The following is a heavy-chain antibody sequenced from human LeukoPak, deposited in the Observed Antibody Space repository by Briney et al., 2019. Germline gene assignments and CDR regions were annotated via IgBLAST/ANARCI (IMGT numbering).Heavy chain of an antibody. Sequence: GESLKISCTGSGYSFTSYWIGGVRQMPGKGLEWMGITYPGDSDTRYSPSFQGQVTISADKSISTAYLQWSSLKASDTAMYYCARLQQQLVPPLYWYLDLSGRGTLVTVSS. CDR2: TYPGDSDT. J-gene: IGHJ2*01. CDR1: GYSFTSYW. D-gene: IGHD6-13*01. CDR3: ARLQQQLVPPLYWYLDL. V-gene: IGHV5-51*01.